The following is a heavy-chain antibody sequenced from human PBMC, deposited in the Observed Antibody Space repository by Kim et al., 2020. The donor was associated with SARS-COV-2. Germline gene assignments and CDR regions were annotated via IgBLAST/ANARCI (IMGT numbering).Heavy chain of an antibody. Sequence: ASVNVSCKASGYTFTRYYIHWVRQAPGQAPECMGIINPSDGGPSYTQKFQGRLTMTRDTSTSTVYMELSSLRSDDTAVYYCARDHSGGSYFDYWGQGTLVTVSS. CDR1: GYTFTRYY. J-gene: IGHJ4*02. V-gene: IGHV1-46*01. D-gene: IGHD3-10*01. CDR2: INPSDGGP. CDR3: ARDHSGGSYFDY.